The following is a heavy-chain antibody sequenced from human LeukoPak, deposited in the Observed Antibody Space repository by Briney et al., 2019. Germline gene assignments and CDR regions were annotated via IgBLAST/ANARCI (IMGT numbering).Heavy chain of an antibody. Sequence: ASVKVSCKASGYTFTSYGISWVRQAPGQGLEWMGWTSAYNGKTNYAQKLQGRVTMTTDTSTSTAYMELRSLRSDDTAVYYCARTPGRFLEWLSPFDYWGQGTLVTVSS. CDR3: ARTPGRFLEWLSPFDY. J-gene: IGHJ4*02. D-gene: IGHD3-3*01. CDR2: TSAYNGKT. CDR1: GYTFTSYG. V-gene: IGHV1-18*01.